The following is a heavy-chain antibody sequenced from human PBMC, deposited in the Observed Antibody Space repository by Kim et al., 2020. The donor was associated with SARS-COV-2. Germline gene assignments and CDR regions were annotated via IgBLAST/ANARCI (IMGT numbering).Heavy chain of an antibody. V-gene: IGHV3-23*01. CDR1: GFTFSIYV. J-gene: IGHJ4*02. CDR2: ISGNGGGT. D-gene: IGHD3-10*01. CDR3: AKSGLVSRTYFPYYFDS. Sequence: GGSLRLSCEASGFTFSIYVMSWVRQTPGKGLEWVSAISGNGGGTYYADSVKGRFTISRDSSKNTLSLQMDSLRAEDTAVYYCAKSGLVSRTYFPYYFDSRGQGTLVTVSS.